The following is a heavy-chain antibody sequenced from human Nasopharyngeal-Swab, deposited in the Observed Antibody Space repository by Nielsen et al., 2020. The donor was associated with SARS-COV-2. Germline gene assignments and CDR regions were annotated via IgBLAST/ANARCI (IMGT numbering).Heavy chain of an antibody. Sequence: GESLKISCAASGFTFSSYAMSWVRQAQGKGLEWVSIISGSGDTTYYADSVKDRFTISRDNSKNTLYMQTNSLRVEDKAVYYCPKAPYLRGMDVWGQGTTVTVSS. V-gene: IGHV3-23*01. CDR2: ISGSGDTT. J-gene: IGHJ6*02. D-gene: IGHD2-21*01. CDR3: PKAPYLRGMDV. CDR1: GFTFSSYA.